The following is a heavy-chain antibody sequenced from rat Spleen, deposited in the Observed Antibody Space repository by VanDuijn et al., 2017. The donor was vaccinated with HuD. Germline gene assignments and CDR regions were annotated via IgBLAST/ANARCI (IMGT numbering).Heavy chain of an antibody. J-gene: IGHJ2*01. Sequence: EVQLVESDGGLVQPGRSLKLSCAASGFTFSDYYMACVRQAPTKGLAWVATISFDGTSTYYRDSVKGRFTISRDNAKSTLYLQMDSLRSEDTATYYCARRYDFDYWGQGVMVTVSS. CDR1: GFTFSDYY. CDR2: ISFDGTST. V-gene: IGHV5-29*01. D-gene: IGHD1-11*01. CDR3: ARRYDFDY.